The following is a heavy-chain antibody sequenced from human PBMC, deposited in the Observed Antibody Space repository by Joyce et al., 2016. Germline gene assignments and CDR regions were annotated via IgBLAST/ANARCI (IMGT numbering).Heavy chain of an antibody. CDR3: ARVALVAVGATLTPFPYYFDY. V-gene: IGHV4-31*02. CDR2: IYYSGTT. Sequence: QVQLQESGPGLVKPLQTLSLTCTVSGGSISSGGYYWSWIRQHPGKGLEWIGYIYYSGTTYYNPSLQSRVTISVDTSKNQFSLSLSPVTAADTAVYYCARVALVAVGATLTPFPYYFDYWGQGTLVTVSS. J-gene: IGHJ4*02. CDR1: GGSISSGGYY. D-gene: IGHD1-26*01.